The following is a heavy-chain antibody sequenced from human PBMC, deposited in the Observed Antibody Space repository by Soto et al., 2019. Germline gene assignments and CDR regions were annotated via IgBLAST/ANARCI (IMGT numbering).Heavy chain of an antibody. V-gene: IGHV1-18*01. CDR3: ARDLGGNWFDP. CDR2: ISAYNGNT. Sequence: QVQLVQSGAEVKKPGASVKVSCKASGYTFTSYGISWVRQDPGQGLEWMGWISAYNGNTNYAQKLQGRVTMTTDTSTSTAYRERRILRSDDTAVYYCARDLGGNWFDPLGQGTLVTVSS. J-gene: IGHJ5*02. CDR1: GYTFTSYG. D-gene: IGHD3-16*01.